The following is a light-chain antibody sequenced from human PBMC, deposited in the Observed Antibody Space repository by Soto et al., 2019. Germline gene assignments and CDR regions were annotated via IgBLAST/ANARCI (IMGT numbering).Light chain of an antibody. Sequence: QSALTQPPSASGSPGQSVAISCTGTASDIGGYTFVSWYQQHPGKAPKLLIYDVNKRPSGVPDRFSGSKSGNTASLTVSGLQAEDEADYYCSAHGGTNPYVFGTGTKLTFL. CDR3: SAHGGTNPYV. J-gene: IGLJ1*01. CDR1: ASDIGGYTF. V-gene: IGLV2-8*01. CDR2: DVN.